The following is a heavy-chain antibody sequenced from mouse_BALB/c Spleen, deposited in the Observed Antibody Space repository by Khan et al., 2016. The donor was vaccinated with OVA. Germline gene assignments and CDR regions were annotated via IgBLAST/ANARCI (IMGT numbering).Heavy chain of an antibody. CDR3: ARRNYFGYTFAY. CDR2: ISPGSGDT. Sequence: QVQLQQPGAELARPGASVKLSCKASGYTFTDYYINWVKQRTGQGLEWIGEISPGSGDTYYNEKFKGKATLTAAKSSSTVYLQLSSLTAEASAGYFCARRNYFGYTFAYWGQGTLVTVAA. J-gene: IGHJ3*01. V-gene: IGHV1-77*01. D-gene: IGHD1-2*01. CDR1: GYTFTDYY.